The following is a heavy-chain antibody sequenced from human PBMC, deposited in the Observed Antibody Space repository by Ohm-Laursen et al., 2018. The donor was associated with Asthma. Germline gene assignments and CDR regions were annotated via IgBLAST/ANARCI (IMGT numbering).Heavy chain of an antibody. D-gene: IGHD4-17*01. CDR3: ARDTVNAFEN. V-gene: IGHV4-59*01. J-gene: IGHJ3*02. Sequence: SDTLSLTCAVSGASITRNFWGWIRQSPGKGLEWIGSMYCIGSPKYNPSLESRVTMSVDTSKNQFSLRLSSLTAADTAVYYCARDTVNAFENWGQGLMVTVSS. CDR1: GASITRNF. CDR2: MYCIGSP.